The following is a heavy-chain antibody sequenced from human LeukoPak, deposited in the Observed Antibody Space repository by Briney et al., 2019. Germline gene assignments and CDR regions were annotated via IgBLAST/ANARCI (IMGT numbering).Heavy chain of an antibody. CDR1: GFTFSSYS. J-gene: IGHJ6*02. V-gene: IGHV3-30*18. Sequence: GGSLRLSCAASGFTFSSYSMNWVRQAPGKGLEWVAVISYDGSNKYYADSVKGRFTISRDNSKNTLYLQMNSLRAEDTAVYYCAKDWGLWWDYYGMDVWGQGTTVTVSS. D-gene: IGHD2-21*01. CDR3: AKDWGLWWDYYGMDV. CDR2: ISYDGSNK.